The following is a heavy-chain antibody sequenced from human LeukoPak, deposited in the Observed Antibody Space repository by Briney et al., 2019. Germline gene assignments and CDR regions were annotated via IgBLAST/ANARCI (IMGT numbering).Heavy chain of an antibody. J-gene: IGHJ4*02. CDR2: ISSSGSTI. CDR1: GFTFNSYS. CDR3: ARGATIGDY. Sequence: GGSLRLSCAASGFTFNSYSMNWVRQAPGKGLEWVSYISSSGSTIYYADSVKGRFTISRDNAKDSLYLQMNSLRAEDTAVYYCARGATIGDYWGQGTLVTVSS. D-gene: IGHD5-12*01. V-gene: IGHV3-48*04.